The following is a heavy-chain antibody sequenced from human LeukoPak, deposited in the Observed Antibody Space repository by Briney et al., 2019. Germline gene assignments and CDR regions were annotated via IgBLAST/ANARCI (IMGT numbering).Heavy chain of an antibody. J-gene: IGHJ4*02. V-gene: IGHV3-7*01. Sequence: GGSLRLSCAVSGFIYSSYWMAWVRQAPGKGLERVANIKQDGSEKYDVDSVKGRITISRDNAQNSLYLQMNSLRAEDTAVYYCARVYRSSSGYCFDYWGQGTLVTVSS. CDR3: ARVYRSSSGYCFDY. CDR1: GFIYSSYW. CDR2: IKQDGSEK. D-gene: IGHD6-6*01.